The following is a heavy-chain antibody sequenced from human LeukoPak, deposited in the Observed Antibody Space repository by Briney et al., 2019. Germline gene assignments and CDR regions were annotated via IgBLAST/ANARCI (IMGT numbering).Heavy chain of an antibody. CDR3: ARSIQVNWFDP. Sequence: GGSLRLSCAVSGFTFNGYGMSWVRQAPGKGLEWVSGINWNGGSTGYVDSVKGRFTISRDNAKNSLYLQMNSLRAEDTAVYYCARSIQVNWFDPWGQGTLVTVSS. J-gene: IGHJ5*02. D-gene: IGHD2-21*01. V-gene: IGHV3-20*04. CDR1: GFTFNGYG. CDR2: INWNGGST.